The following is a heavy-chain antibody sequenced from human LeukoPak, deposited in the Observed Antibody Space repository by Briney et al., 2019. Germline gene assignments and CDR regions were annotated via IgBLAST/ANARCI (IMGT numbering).Heavy chain of an antibody. V-gene: IGHV3-7*01. CDR2: IKPDGSGE. CDR3: AKGITGNVRFDH. Sequence: PGGSLRLSCAASGFTFSSYWMSWVRQAPGKGLEWVGYIKPDGSGESYMDSVKGRFTISRDNTKNSLFLQMNSLRAEDTAMYYCAKGITGNVRFDHWGQRTLVTVSS. CDR1: GFTFSSYW. J-gene: IGHJ4*02. D-gene: IGHD1-20*01.